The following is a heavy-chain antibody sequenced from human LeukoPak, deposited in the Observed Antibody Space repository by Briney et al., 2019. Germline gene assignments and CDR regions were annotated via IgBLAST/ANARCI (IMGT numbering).Heavy chain of an antibody. V-gene: IGHV3-30*03. J-gene: IGHJ4*02. D-gene: IGHD5-24*01. CDR1: GFTFSSYD. CDR2: ISYDGSNK. Sequence: GGSLRLSCAASGFTFSSYDMHWVRQAPGKGLEWVSFISYDGSNKYYADSVKGRFTISRDNSKNTLYLQMNSLRAEDTAVYYCATLVEMATMVGDYRGQGTLVTVSS. CDR3: ATLVEMATMVGDY.